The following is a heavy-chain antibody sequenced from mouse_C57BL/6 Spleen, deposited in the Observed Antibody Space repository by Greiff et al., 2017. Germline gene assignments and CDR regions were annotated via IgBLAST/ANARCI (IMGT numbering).Heavy chain of an antibody. J-gene: IGHJ2*01. CDR2: IDPSDSYT. CDR1: GYTFTSYW. Sequence: QVQLQQPGAELVRPGTSVKLSCKASGYTFTSYWMHWVKQRPGQGLEWIGVIDPSDSYTNYNQKFKGKATLTVDTSSSTAYMQLSSLTSADSAVYYGARRGGYGYGYDYYFDYWGQGTTLTVSS. CDR3: ARRGGYGYGYDYYFDY. D-gene: IGHD2-2*01. V-gene: IGHV1-59*01.